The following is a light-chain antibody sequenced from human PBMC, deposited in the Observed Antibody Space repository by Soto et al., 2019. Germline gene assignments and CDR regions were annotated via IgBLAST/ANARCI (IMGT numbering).Light chain of an antibody. CDR3: QSYDSSLSGYV. V-gene: IGLV1-40*01. CDR1: SSNIGAGYD. J-gene: IGLJ2*01. CDR2: HNS. Sequence: QSVLTQPPSVSGAPGQRVTISCTGSSSNIGAGYDVHWYQQLPGTAPKLLIYHNSNRPSGVPDRFSGSKSGTSASLAITGLQAEDEADYYCQSYDSSLSGYVFGGGTKLIVL.